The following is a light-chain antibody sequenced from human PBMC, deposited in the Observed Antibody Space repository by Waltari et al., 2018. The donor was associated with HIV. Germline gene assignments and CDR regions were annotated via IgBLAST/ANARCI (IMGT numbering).Light chain of an antibody. CDR1: ESIGHN. CDR2: DSL. CDR3: QQSYSVPRT. Sequence: DIEMTQSPASLSASVVDGVSISCRASESIGHNVNWYQQKPGKAPILLIYDSLTLQTGVPSRFTGSGFGAEFTLTITSLQPEDFATYFCQQSYSVPRTFGPGTKV. J-gene: IGKJ3*01. V-gene: IGKV1-39*01.